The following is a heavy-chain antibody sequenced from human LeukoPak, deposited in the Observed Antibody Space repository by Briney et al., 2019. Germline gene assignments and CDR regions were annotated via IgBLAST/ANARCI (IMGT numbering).Heavy chain of an antibody. CDR2: IYPGDSDT. Sequence: PGESLKISCKGSAYSFTSYWIGWVRQMPGKGLEWMGIIYPGDSDTRYSPSFQGQVTISADKSISTAYLRWSSLKASDTAMYYCARQNIAAAGTVDAFDIWGQGTMVTVSS. V-gene: IGHV5-51*01. J-gene: IGHJ3*02. D-gene: IGHD6-13*01. CDR1: AYSFTSYW. CDR3: ARQNIAAAGTVDAFDI.